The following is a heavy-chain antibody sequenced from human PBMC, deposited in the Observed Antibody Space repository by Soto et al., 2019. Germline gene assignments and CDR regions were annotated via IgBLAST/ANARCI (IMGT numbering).Heavy chain of an antibody. CDR1: GGTFSSYT. CDR2: IIPIVGIP. V-gene: IGHV1-69*08. D-gene: IGHD5-18*01. CDR3: ARDGVIGYSDAWVY. J-gene: IGHJ4*02. Sequence: QVQLVQSGAEVKKPGSSVKVSCKASGGTFSSYTISWVRQAPGQGLELLGRIIPIVGIPNYAQKFQGRVTITADKSTSTAYMELSSLRSEDTAVYYCARDGVIGYSDAWVYWGQGTLVTVSS.